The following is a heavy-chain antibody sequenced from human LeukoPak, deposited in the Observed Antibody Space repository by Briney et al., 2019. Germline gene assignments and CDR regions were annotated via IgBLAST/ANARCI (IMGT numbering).Heavy chain of an antibody. J-gene: IGHJ4*02. Sequence: GGSLRLSCAASGFTFSSYAMSWVRQAPGKGLEWVSAISGSGGSTYYADSVKGRFTISRDNSKNTLYLQMNSLRAEDTAVYYCARYSSGWPGCYFDCWGQGTLVTVSS. CDR1: GFTFSSYA. D-gene: IGHD6-19*01. CDR2: ISGSGGST. V-gene: IGHV3-23*01. CDR3: ARYSSGWPGCYFDC.